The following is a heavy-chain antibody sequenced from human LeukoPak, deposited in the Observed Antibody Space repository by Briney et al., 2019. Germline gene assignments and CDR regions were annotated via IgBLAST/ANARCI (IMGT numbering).Heavy chain of an antibody. D-gene: IGHD3-16*01. V-gene: IGHV4-34*01. CDR3: ARLTVWGYYFDY. CDR2: INHSGST. CDR1: GGSFSVYY. J-gene: IGHJ4*02. Sequence: SETLSLTCAVYGGSFSVYYWSWIRQPPGKGLEWIGEINHSGSTNYNPSLKSRVTISVDTSKNQFSLKLSSVTAADTAVYYCARLTVWGYYFDYWGQGTLVTVSS.